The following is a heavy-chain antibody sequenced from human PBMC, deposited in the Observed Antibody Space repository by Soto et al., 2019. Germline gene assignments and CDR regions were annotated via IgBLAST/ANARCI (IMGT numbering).Heavy chain of an antibody. Sequence: SGPTLVNPTQTLTLTCTFSGFSLSTSGMCVSWIRQPPGKALEWLARIDWDDDNYYSTSLKTRLTISKDTSKNQVVLTMTNMDPVDTATYYCARMYYYDSSGYYYDYWGQGTLVTVSS. CDR3: ARMYYYDSSGYYYDY. CDR1: GFSLSTSGMC. D-gene: IGHD3-22*01. V-gene: IGHV2-70*11. CDR2: IDWDDDN. J-gene: IGHJ4*02.